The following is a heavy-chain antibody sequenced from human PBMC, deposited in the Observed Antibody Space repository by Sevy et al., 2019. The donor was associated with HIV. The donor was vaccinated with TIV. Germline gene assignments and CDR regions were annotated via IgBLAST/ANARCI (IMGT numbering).Heavy chain of an antibody. CDR2: INPNSGGT. Sequence: ASVKVSCKASGYTFTGYYMHWVRQAPGQGLEWMGWINPNSGGTNYAQKFQGRVTMTRDTSISTAYMELSRLRSDDTAVYYCARGGIVVVVSEGNDYYYYGMDVWGQGTTVTVSS. CDR1: GYTFTGYY. D-gene: IGHD2-15*01. CDR3: ARGGIVVVVSEGNDYYYYGMDV. V-gene: IGHV1-2*02. J-gene: IGHJ6*02.